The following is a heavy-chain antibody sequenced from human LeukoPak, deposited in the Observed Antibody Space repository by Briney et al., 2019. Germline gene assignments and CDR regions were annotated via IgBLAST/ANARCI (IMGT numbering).Heavy chain of an antibody. J-gene: IGHJ4*02. CDR2: IYHSGST. V-gene: IGHV4-30-2*01. Sequence: SETLSLTCTVSGGSISSGGYYWSWIRQPPGKGLEWVGYIYHSGSTYYNPSLKSRVTISVDRSKNQFSLKLSSVTAADTAVYYCARDSGDCRSTSCPFDYWGQGTLVTVSS. D-gene: IGHD2-2*01. CDR3: ARDSGDCRSTSCPFDY. CDR1: GGSISSGGYY.